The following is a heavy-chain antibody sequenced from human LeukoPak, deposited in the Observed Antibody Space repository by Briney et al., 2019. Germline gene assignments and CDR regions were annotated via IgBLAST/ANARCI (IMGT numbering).Heavy chain of an antibody. CDR1: GFTFSSYA. CDR2: ISDDGSNG. D-gene: IGHD1-14*01. V-gene: IGHV3-30-3*01. CDR3: ARETGSSPMDV. J-gene: IGHJ6*02. Sequence: GGSLRLSCAASGFTFSSYAMHWVRQAPGKGLEWVAMISDDGSNGNYADSVKGRFTISRGNSKNTLYLQMNSLRPDDTALYSCARETGSSPMDVWGQGTTVTVSS.